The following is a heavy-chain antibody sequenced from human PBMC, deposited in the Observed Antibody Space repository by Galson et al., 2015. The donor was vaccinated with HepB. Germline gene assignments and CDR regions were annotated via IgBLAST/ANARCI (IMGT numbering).Heavy chain of an antibody. CDR3: ARDSGVNWFDP. CDR1: GYTFTSYG. J-gene: IGHJ5*02. CDR2: ISAYNGNA. Sequence: SVKVSCKASGYTFTSYGISWVRQAPGQGLEWTGWISAYNGNANYAQKLQGRVTMTTDTSTSTAYTELRSLRSDDTAVYYCARDSGVNWFDPWGQGTLVTVSS. D-gene: IGHD2-8*01. V-gene: IGHV1-18*04.